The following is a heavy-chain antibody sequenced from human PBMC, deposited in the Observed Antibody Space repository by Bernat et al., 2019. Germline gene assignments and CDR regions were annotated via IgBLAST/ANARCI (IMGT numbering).Heavy chain of an antibody. CDR1: GFTFSNYE. Sequence: EVHLVESGGGLVQPGGSLRLSCAASGFTFSNYELNWVRQAPGKGLEWVSYISSSGTTIHYASSVKGRFTISRDNAKNSLYIQMNTLRAEDTAVYYCARAHYDVSTGYYPASWYYYGMDVWGQGTTVTVSS. D-gene: IGHD3-9*01. CDR3: ARAHYDVSTGYYPASWYYYGMDV. CDR2: ISSSGTTI. J-gene: IGHJ6*02. V-gene: IGHV3-48*03.